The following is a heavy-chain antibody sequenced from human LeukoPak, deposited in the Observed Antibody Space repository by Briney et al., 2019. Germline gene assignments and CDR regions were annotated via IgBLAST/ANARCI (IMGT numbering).Heavy chain of an antibody. CDR2: ICSGGST. V-gene: IGHV3-66*01. CDR3: ARDPRTAAAGTN. Sequence: GGSLRLSCAASGFTVSSNYMSWVRQAPGKGLEWVSVICSGGSTYYADSVKGRFTISRDNSKNTLYLQMNSLRAEDTAVYYCARDPRTAAAGTNWGQGTLVTVSS. J-gene: IGHJ4*02. CDR1: GFTVSSNY. D-gene: IGHD6-13*01.